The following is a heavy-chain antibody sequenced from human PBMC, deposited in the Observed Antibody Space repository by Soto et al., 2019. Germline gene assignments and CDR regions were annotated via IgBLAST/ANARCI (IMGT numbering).Heavy chain of an antibody. J-gene: IGHJ5*02. CDR3: ARVIPETYSSGNWFDP. Sequence: QVQLVQSGAEVKKPGASVKVSCKASGYTFTDYDINWVRQAAGQGLEWMGWMNPNTGNRGYTQKFQGRVTLTRNTSIGTAYMYLGSLTSEDTAVYYCARVIPETYSSGNWFDPWGQGTLVTVSS. D-gene: IGHD6-19*01. CDR1: GYTFTDYD. V-gene: IGHV1-8*01. CDR2: MNPNTGNR.